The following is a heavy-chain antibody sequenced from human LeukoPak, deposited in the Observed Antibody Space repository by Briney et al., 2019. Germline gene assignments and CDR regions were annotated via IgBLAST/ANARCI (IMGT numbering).Heavy chain of an antibody. D-gene: IGHD2-21*01. V-gene: IGHV4-39*01. CDR2: IYYTGTT. Sequence: PSETLSLTCTVSGGSVSRTSDYWDWIRQPPGKGLEWIGSIYYTGTTYYSPSLKSRLTMSVDTSKNQFSLTLSSVTAADTALYYCARRPLQLGMDVWGQGTTVTVSS. CDR1: GGSVSRTSDY. J-gene: IGHJ6*02. CDR3: ARRPLQLGMDV.